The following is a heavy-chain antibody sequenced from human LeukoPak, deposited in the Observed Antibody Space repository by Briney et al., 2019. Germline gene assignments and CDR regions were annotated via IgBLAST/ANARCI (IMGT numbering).Heavy chain of an antibody. Sequence: GGSLRLSCAASGFTFSSCAMHWVRQAPGKGLEWVAVISYDGSNKYYADSVKGRFTISRDNSKNTLYLQMNSLRAEDTAVYYCARDGGSSSWYQTFYYYYYMDVWGKGTTVTVSS. CDR2: ISYDGSNK. CDR3: ARDGGSSSWYQTFYYYYYMDV. CDR1: GFTFSSCA. D-gene: IGHD6-13*01. V-gene: IGHV3-30-3*01. J-gene: IGHJ6*03.